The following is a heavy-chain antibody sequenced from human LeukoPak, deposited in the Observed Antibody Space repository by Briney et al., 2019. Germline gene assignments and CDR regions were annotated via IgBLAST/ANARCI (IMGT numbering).Heavy chain of an antibody. D-gene: IGHD1-26*01. CDR1: GGSFSDYY. CDR3: ARKVGATTYPDWFDT. J-gene: IGHJ5*02. CDR2: INHSGST. Sequence: SETLSLTCAVYGGSFSDYYWSWIRQPPGRGLEWIGEINHSGSTNYNPSVKSRLTISVDTSKKQFSLKLSSVTAADTAVYYCARKVGATTYPDWFDTWGQGTLVTVSS. V-gene: IGHV4-34*01.